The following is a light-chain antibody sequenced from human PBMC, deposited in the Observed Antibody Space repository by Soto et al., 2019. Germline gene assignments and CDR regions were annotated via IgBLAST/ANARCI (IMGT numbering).Light chain of an antibody. Sequence: NFMLTQPHSVSASPGETVIISGTRIRGSFSSNYVQLYQQRPGSAPTTGIYEDNQRPSGVPDRFSGSIDSSSNSASLTISGLETEDEADYYCQSYDATNQVFGGGTKLPVL. V-gene: IGLV6-57*03. J-gene: IGLJ3*02. CDR2: EDN. CDR1: RGSFSSNY. CDR3: QSYDATNQV.